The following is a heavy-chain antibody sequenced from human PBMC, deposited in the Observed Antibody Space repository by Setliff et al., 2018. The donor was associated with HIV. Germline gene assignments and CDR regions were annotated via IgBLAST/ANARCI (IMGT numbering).Heavy chain of an antibody. Sequence: PSETLSLTCTVSGGSISSTNYYWAWIRQPPGKGLEWIGSIYYSGITYYNSSLKSRVTISVDTSKNQFSLRLSSVTAADTAVYYCARGGLRLGELSLFHDSWGQGVLVTVSS. CDR2: IYYSGIT. J-gene: IGHJ4*02. V-gene: IGHV4-39*07. CDR3: ARGGLRLGELSLFHDS. CDR1: GGSISSTNYY. D-gene: IGHD3-16*02.